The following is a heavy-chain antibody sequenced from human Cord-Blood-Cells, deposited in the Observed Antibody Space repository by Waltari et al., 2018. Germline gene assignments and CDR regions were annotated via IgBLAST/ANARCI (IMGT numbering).Heavy chain of an antibody. J-gene: IGHJ4*02. D-gene: IGHD6-6*01. V-gene: IGHV4-34*01. CDR2: INHSGST. CDR1: GGSFSGYY. CDR3: ARGRGAARHFDY. Sequence: QVQLQQWGAGLLRSSETMSLTCAVQGGSFSGYYWSWIRQPPGKGLEWIGEINHSGSTNYNPSLKSRVTISVDTSKNQFSLKLSSVTAADTAVYYCARGRGAARHFDYWGQGTLVTVSS.